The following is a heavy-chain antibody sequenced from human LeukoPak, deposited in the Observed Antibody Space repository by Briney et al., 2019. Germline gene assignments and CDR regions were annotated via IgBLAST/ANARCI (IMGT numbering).Heavy chain of an antibody. CDR3: ARSSGWWSLDY. Sequence: GGPRLSCAASGFTFSTASLHWVRQAPGRGVEWVSAFDTGFGTYYPDSLKGRFTISRDNSKNTLFLQMNSLRAEDTAVYYCARSSGWWSLDYWGQGTLVTVSS. V-gene: IGHV3-23*01. J-gene: IGHJ4*02. CDR2: FDTGFGT. CDR1: GFTFSTAS. D-gene: IGHD6-19*01.